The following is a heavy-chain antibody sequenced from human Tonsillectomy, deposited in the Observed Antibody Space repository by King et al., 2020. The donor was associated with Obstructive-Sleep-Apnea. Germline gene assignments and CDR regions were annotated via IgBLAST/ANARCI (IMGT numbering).Heavy chain of an antibody. CDR2: IYYSGST. J-gene: IGHJ6*02. Sequence: QVQLQESGPGLVKPSGTLSLTCVVSGGSISNRNWWSWVRQPPGKGLEWIGEIYYSGSTNYNPSLKSRVTMSVDKSKNQFSLKLNSVTAAATAVYYCARAGDWYNYYGMDVWGQGTTVTVSS. D-gene: IGHD3-9*01. V-gene: IGHV4-4*02. CDR3: ARAGDWYNYYGMDV. CDR1: GGSISNRNW.